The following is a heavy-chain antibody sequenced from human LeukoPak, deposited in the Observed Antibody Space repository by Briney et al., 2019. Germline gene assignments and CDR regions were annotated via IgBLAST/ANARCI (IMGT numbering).Heavy chain of an antibody. J-gene: IGHJ4*02. CDR1: GFTFSSYG. CDR3: AKDGSGSYYYTFDY. D-gene: IGHD3-10*01. Sequence: PGRSLRLSCAASGFTFSSYGMSWVRQAPGKGLEWVSDISGSGISTYYADSVKGRFTISRDNSKNTLYLQMNSLRAEDTAVYYCAKDGSGSYYYTFDYWGQGTLVTVSS. V-gene: IGHV3-23*01. CDR2: ISGSGIST.